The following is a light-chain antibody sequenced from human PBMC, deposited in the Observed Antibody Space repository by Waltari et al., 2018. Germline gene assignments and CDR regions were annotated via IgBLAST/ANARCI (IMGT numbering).Light chain of an antibody. CDR2: DVY. V-gene: IGLV2-11*01. Sequence: QSALTQPRSVSGSPGQSVTISCTGASSAVGHSDYVSWYQQHPGKVPKLLIFDVYKRPSGVPDRFSGSKSGNTASLTISGLQPEDEADYHCCSYVGASTFVFGGGTKLTVL. CDR3: CSYVGASTFV. J-gene: IGLJ2*01. CDR1: SSAVGHSDY.